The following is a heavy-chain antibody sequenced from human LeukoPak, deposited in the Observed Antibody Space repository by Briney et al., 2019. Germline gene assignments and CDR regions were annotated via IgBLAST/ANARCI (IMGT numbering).Heavy chain of an antibody. J-gene: IGHJ4*02. V-gene: IGHV1-2*02. Sequence: ASVKVSCKASGYTFTGYYMHWVRQAPGQGLEWMGWINPNSGDTNYAQKFQGRVTMTRDTSISTAYMELSRLGSDDTAVYYCARGVPPSYSSAWYMNYWGQGALVTVSS. D-gene: IGHD6-19*01. CDR3: ARGVPPSYSSAWYMNY. CDR1: GYTFTGYY. CDR2: INPNSGDT.